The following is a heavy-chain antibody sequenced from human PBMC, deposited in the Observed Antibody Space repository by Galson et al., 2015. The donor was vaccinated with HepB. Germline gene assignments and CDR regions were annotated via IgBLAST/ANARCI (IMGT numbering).Heavy chain of an antibody. Sequence: SLRLSCAASGFTFSSYWMSWVRQAPGKGLEWVANIKQDGSEKYYVDSVKGRFTISRDNAKNSLYLQMNSLRAEDTAVYYCAREEVGATTPSFYYYYGMDVWGQGTTVTVSS. CDR3: AREEVGATTPSFYYYYGMDV. J-gene: IGHJ6*02. CDR1: GFTFSSYW. D-gene: IGHD1-26*01. V-gene: IGHV3-7*03. CDR2: IKQDGSEK.